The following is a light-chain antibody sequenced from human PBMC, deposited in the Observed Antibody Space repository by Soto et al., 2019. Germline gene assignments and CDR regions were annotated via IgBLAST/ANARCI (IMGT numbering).Light chain of an antibody. J-gene: IGKJ5*01. CDR2: GAS. CDR1: QSVSSN. CDR3: QQRSNWPPIT. V-gene: IGKV3-15*01. Sequence: EIVMTQSPATLSLSPGEISTLSCRSSQSVSSNLAWYQQKPGQAPRLLIYGASTRATGIPARFSGSGSGTEFTLTISSLQSEDFAVYYCQQRSNWPPITFGQGTRLEIK.